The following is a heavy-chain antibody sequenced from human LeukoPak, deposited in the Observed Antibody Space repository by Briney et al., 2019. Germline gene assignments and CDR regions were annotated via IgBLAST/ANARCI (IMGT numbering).Heavy chain of an antibody. Sequence: GGSLRLSCAASGFTFSSYAMSWVRQAPGKGLEWVSAISGSGGSTYYADSVKGRFTISRDNSKNTLYLQMNSLRAEDTAVYYCAKVYETRIQLWLGSGYYYMDVWGKGTTVTVSS. CDR3: AKVYETRIQLWLGSGYYYMDV. D-gene: IGHD5-18*01. V-gene: IGHV3-23*01. J-gene: IGHJ6*03. CDR1: GFTFSSYA. CDR2: ISGSGGST.